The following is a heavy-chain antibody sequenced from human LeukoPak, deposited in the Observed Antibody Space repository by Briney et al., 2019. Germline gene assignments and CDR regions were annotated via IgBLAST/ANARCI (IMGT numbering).Heavy chain of an antibody. V-gene: IGHV3-23*03. CDR3: ARDCSSSCSPYYGMDV. Sequence: GGSLRLSCAAYGFTFSNYAMSWVRQAPGKGLEWVSIIHSGGTTNYVDSVKGRFTISRDNSRNTLYLQMNSLRAEDTAVYYCARDCSSSCSPYYGMDVWGQGTTVTVSS. CDR1: GFTFSNYA. CDR2: IHSGGTT. J-gene: IGHJ6*02. D-gene: IGHD2-2*01.